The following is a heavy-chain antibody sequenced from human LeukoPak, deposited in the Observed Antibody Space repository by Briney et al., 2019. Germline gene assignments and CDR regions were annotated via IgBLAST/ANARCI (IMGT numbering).Heavy chain of an antibody. CDR3: ALLAVASDFDY. CDR1: GFPFSIYE. CDR2: IGSSGTTI. D-gene: IGHD6-19*01. V-gene: IGHV3-48*03. Sequence: GGSLRLSCAVSGFPFSIYETNWVRQAPGKGLEWVSNIGSSGTTIYYADSVKGRFSISRDNAKNSLYLQMNSLRVEDTAVYYCALLAVASDFDYWGQGALVTVSS. J-gene: IGHJ4*02.